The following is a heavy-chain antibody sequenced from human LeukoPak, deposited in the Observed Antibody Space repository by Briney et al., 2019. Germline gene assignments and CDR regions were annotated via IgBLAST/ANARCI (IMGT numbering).Heavy chain of an antibody. J-gene: IGHJ5*02. CDR3: ARGGPYDFWSGYHINWFDP. CDR1: GGSISSYY. Sequence: SETLSLTCTVSGGSISSYYWSWIRQPPGKGLEWIGYIYYSGSTNYNPSLKSRVTISVDTSKNQFSLKLSSVTAADTAVYYCARGGPYDFWSGYHINWFDPWGQGTLVTVSS. V-gene: IGHV4-59*12. D-gene: IGHD3-3*01. CDR2: IYYSGST.